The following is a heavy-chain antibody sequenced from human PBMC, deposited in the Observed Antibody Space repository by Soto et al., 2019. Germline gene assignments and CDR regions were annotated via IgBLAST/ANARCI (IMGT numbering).Heavy chain of an antibody. V-gene: IGHV3-30*18. D-gene: IGHD1-26*01. CDR2: ISYDGSNK. CDR3: AKVPTQLVGAAYFDY. J-gene: IGHJ4*02. CDR1: GFTFSSYG. Sequence: GGSLRLSCAASGFTFSSYGMHWVRQAPGKGLEWVAVISYDGSNKYYADSVKGRFTISRDNSKNTLYLQMNSLRAEDTAVYYCAKVPTQLVGAAYFDYWGQGTLVTVSS.